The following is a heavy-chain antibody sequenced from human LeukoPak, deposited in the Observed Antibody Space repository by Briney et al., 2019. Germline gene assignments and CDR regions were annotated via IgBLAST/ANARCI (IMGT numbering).Heavy chain of an antibody. J-gene: IGHJ4*02. CDR3: ARVQLWLFFDY. V-gene: IGHV3-11*01. Sequence: GGSLRLSCAASGFTFSDHYMSWIRQAPGKGLEWVSYISSSGSTIYYADSVKGRFTISRDNAKNSLYLQMNSLRAEDTAVYYCARVQLWLFFDYWGQGTLVTVSS. CDR2: ISSSGSTI. D-gene: IGHD5-18*01. CDR1: GFTFSDHY.